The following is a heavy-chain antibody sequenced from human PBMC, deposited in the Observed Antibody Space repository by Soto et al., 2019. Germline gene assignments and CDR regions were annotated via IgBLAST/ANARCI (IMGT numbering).Heavy chain of an antibody. CDR3: AMSFYRGTLDS. J-gene: IGHJ4*02. CDR1: GYTFTSYG. V-gene: IGHV1-24*01. CDR2: FDPEDGET. Sequence: APVKVSCKASGYTFTSYGISWVRQAPGKGLEWMGGFDPEDGETIYAQKFQGRVTMTEDTSTDTTYMELSSLRSEDTAVYYCAMSFYRGTLDSWGQGNLVTVSS. D-gene: IGHD1-26*01.